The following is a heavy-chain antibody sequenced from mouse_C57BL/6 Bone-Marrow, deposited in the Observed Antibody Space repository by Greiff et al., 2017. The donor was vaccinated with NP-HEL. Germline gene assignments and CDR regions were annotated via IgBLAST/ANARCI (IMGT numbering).Heavy chain of an antibody. V-gene: IGHV1-64*01. Sequence: QVQLKQPGAELVKPGASVKLSCKASGYTFTSYWMHWVKQRPGQGLEWIGMIHPNSGSTNYNEKFKSKATLTVDKSSSTAYMQLSSLTSEDAAVYYCARRITTVVARHFDYWGQGTTLTVSS. D-gene: IGHD1-1*01. CDR2: IHPNSGST. CDR1: GYTFTSYW. CDR3: ARRITTVVARHFDY. J-gene: IGHJ2*01.